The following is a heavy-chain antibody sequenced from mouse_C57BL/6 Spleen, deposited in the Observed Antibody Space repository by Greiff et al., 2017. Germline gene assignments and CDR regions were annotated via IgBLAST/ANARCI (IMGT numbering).Heavy chain of an antibody. CDR1: GYAFSSYW. CDR2: IYPGDGDT. Sequence: QVQLQQSGAELVKPGASVKISCKASGYAFSSYWMNWVKQRPGKGLEWIGQIYPGDGDTNYNGKFKGKATLTADKSSSTAYMQLSSLTSEDSAVYFCAGSGYDYDGYYFDYWGQGTTLTVSS. CDR3: AGSGYDYDGYYFDY. V-gene: IGHV1-80*01. J-gene: IGHJ2*01. D-gene: IGHD2-4*01.